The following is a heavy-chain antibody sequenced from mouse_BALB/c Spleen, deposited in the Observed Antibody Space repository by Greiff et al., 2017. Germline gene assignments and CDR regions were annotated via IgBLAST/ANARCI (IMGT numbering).Heavy chain of an antibody. CDR2: IYPGGGYT. V-gene: IGHV1-63*02. D-gene: IGHD2-1*01. J-gene: IGHJ1*01. Sequence: QVQLQQSGAELVRPGTSVKMSCKAAGYTFTNYWIGWVKQRPGHGLEWIGYIYPGGGYTNYNEKFKGKATLTADTSSSTAYMQLSSLTSEDSAIYYCARGGHYGNYVHRYFDVWGAGTTGTVSS. CDR1: GYTFTNYW. CDR3: ARGGHYGNYVHRYFDV.